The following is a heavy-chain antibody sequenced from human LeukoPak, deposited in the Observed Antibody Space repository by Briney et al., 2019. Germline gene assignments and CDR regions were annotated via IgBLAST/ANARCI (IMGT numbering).Heavy chain of an antibody. D-gene: IGHD2-15*01. CDR1: GFTFSNAW. CDR2: IKSKTDGGTT. Sequence: GGSLRLSCAASGFTFSNAWMSWVRQAPGKGLEWVGRIKSKTDGGTTDYAAPVKGRFTISRDDSKNTLYLQMNSLKTEDTAVYYCTTDPPDIVVVVAEAGRNWFDPWGQGTLVTVSS. V-gene: IGHV3-15*01. CDR3: TTDPPDIVVVVAEAGRNWFDP. J-gene: IGHJ5*02.